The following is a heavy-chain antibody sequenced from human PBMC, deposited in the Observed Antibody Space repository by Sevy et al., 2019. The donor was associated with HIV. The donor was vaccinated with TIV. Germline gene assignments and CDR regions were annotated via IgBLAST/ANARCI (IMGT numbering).Heavy chain of an antibody. D-gene: IGHD3-16*01. CDR2: VTSDGTT. J-gene: IGHJ4*02. V-gene: IGHV3-23*01. CDR3: AGGDTTKITDLDY. CDR1: GLTLTTTG. Sequence: GGSLRLSCAASGLTLTTTGMSWVRQAPGKGLEWVAGVTSDGTTYYSDSVRDRFTVSRDNSKNTLYLQLNSLRADDTAVFYCAGGDTTKITDLDYSGQGTLVTVSS.